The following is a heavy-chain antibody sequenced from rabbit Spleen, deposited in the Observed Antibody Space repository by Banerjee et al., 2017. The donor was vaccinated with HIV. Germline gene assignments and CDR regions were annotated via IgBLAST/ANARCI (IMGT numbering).Heavy chain of an antibody. CDR2: IYTSSSGNT. D-gene: IGHD6-1*01. CDR1: GIDFSSYYY. Sequence: QSLEESGGDLVKPGASLTLTCTASGIDFSSYYYMCWVRQAPGKGLEWIACIYTSSSGNTWYASWAKGRFTISKTSSTTVTLQLNSLTAADTATYFCARGSGGSGYGYALWGQGTLVTVS. CDR3: ARGSGGSGYGYAL. J-gene: IGHJ3*01. V-gene: IGHV1S40*01.